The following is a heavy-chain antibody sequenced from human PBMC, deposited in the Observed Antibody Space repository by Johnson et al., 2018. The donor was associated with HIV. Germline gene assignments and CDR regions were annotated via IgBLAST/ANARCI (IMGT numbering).Heavy chain of an antibody. J-gene: IGHJ3*02. CDR3: ARRSSGWYGAFDI. CDR2: IGTAGDT. CDR1: GFTFRTYA. D-gene: IGHD6-19*01. V-gene: IGHV3-13*01. Sequence: EVQLVESGGGLVQPGRSLRLSCAASGFTFRTYAMHWVRQATGKGLEWVSAIGTAGDTYYPGSVKGRFTISRENAKNSLYLQMNSLRAEDTALYYCARRSSGWYGAFDIWGQGTMVTVSS.